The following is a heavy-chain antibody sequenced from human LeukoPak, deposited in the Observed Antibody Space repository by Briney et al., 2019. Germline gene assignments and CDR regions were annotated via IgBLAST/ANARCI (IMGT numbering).Heavy chain of an antibody. V-gene: IGHV1-2*02. D-gene: IGHD3-22*01. CDR3: ARAEVPYYYDSSGYYDY. Sequence: ASVKVSCKASGYTFIGYYMHWVRPAPGQGREWMGWINPNSGGTNYAQKFQGRVTMTRDTSISTAYMELSRLRYDNTAVYYCARAEVPYYYDSSGYYDYWGQGTLVTVSS. CDR1: GYTFIGYY. CDR2: INPNSGGT. J-gene: IGHJ4*02.